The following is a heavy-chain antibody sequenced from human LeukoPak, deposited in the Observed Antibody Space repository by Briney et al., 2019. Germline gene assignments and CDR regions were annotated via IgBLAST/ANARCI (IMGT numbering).Heavy chain of an antibody. D-gene: IGHD6-6*01. Sequence: SETLSLTCAVYGGSFSGYYWSWIRQPPGKGLEWIGEINHSGSTNYNPSLKSRVTISVDTSKNQFSLKLSSVTAADTAVYYCARNYKYSSYYYWGQGTLVTVSS. J-gene: IGHJ4*02. CDR3: ARNYKYSSYYY. CDR2: INHSGST. V-gene: IGHV4-34*01. CDR1: GGSFSGYY.